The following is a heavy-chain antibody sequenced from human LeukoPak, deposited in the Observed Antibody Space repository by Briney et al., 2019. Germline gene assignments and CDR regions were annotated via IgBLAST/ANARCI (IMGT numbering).Heavy chain of an antibody. Sequence: PSETLSLTCTVSGGSITSYYWSWIRQPPGKGLEWIGYIYYSGSTNYNPSLKSRVTISVDTSKNQFSLKLSSVTAADTAVYYCARFGTRVRAFDIWGQGTMVTVSS. V-gene: IGHV4-59*08. CDR2: IYYSGST. CDR1: GGSITSYY. D-gene: IGHD1-1*01. CDR3: ARFGTRVRAFDI. J-gene: IGHJ3*02.